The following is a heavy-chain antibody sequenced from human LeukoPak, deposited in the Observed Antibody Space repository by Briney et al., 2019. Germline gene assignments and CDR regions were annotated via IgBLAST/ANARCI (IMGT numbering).Heavy chain of an antibody. V-gene: IGHV3-7*02. Sequence: GGSLRLSCVASGFTFTSYWMSWVRQTPGKGLEWVAHLNQDGSERYYADSVKGRFTSSRDNSKNTLYPQMNSLRAEDTAVYYCARGAGGSYPIDYWGQGTLVTVSS. D-gene: IGHD1-26*01. CDR2: LNQDGSER. J-gene: IGHJ4*02. CDR3: ARGAGGSYPIDY. CDR1: GFTFTSYW.